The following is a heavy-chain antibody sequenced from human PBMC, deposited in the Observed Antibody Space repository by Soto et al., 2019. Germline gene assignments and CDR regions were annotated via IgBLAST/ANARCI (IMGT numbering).Heavy chain of an antibody. D-gene: IGHD2-2*01. CDR3: ARVGVVPAAINWFDP. Sequence: QVQLVQSGAEVKKPGASVKVSCKASGYTFTSYYMHWVRQAPGQGLEWMGIINPSGGSTSYAQKFQGRVTMTRDTSTSTVYMELSSLRSEDTAVYYCARVGVVPAAINWFDPWGQGTLVTVSS. J-gene: IGHJ5*02. CDR2: INPSGGST. CDR1: GYTFTSYY. V-gene: IGHV1-46*03.